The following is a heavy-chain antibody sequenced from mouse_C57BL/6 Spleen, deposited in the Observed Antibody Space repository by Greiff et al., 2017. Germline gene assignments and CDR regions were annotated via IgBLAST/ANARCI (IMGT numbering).Heavy chain of an antibody. CDR1: GYTFTDYN. J-gene: IGHJ3*01. CDR3: ESGGNYYGSSQFAY. CDR2: INPNNGGT. V-gene: IGHV1-22*01. Sequence: EVQLQQSGPELVKPGASVKMSCKASGYTFTDYNMHWVKQSHGKSLEWIGYINPNNGGTSYNQKFKGKATLTVNKSSSTAYMELRSLTSEDSAVYYCESGGNYYGSSQFAYWGQGTLVTVSA. D-gene: IGHD1-1*01.